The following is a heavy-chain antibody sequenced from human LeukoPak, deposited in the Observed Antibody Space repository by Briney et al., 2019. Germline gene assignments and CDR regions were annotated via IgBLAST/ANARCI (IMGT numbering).Heavy chain of an antibody. CDR1: GYTFTDYY. V-gene: IGHV1-2*04. Sequence: ASVKVSCTASGYTFTDYYVHWVRQAPGQGLEWMGWINPNSGGTNYAQKFQGWVTMTRDTSVSTAFMEVNRLRSDDTAVYYCARALSITTTRGVIKGPDYWGQGTLVTVSS. CDR3: ARALSITTTRGVIKGPDY. CDR2: INPNSGGT. J-gene: IGHJ4*02. D-gene: IGHD3-10*01.